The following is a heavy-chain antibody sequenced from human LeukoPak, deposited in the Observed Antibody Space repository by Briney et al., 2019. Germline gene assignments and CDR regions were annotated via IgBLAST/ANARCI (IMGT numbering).Heavy chain of an antibody. J-gene: IGHJ4*02. Sequence: ASVKVSCKASGYTFTGYYMHWVRQASGQGLEWMGWINPNSGGTNYAQKFQGRVTMTRDTSISTAYMELSRLRSDDTAVYYCARDLLLLWFGELFGFDYWGQGTLVTVSS. V-gene: IGHV1-2*02. CDR3: ARDLLLLWFGELFGFDY. D-gene: IGHD3-10*01. CDR1: GYTFTGYY. CDR2: INPNSGGT.